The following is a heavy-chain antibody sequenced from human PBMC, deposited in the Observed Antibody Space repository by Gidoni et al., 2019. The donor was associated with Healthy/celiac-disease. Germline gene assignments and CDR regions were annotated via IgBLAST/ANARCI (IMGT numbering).Heavy chain of an antibody. CDR3: ARFPVANAFDI. CDR1: GYSFTSYW. CDR2: IYPGDSDT. Sequence: EVQPVQSGAEVQKPGESLTIPCKGSGYSFTSYWTGWVRHMPGKGLDWMGIIYPGDSDTRYSPSFQGQVTISADKSISTAYLQWSSLKASDTAMYYCARFPVANAFDIWGQGTMVTVSS. V-gene: IGHV5-51*03. J-gene: IGHJ3*02.